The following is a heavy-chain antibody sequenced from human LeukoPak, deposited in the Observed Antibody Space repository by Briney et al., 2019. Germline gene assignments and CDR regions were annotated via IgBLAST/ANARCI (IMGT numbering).Heavy chain of an antibody. V-gene: IGHV4-59*08. J-gene: IGHJ4*01. Sequence: PSETLSLTCTVSGGSISSYYWSWIRLPPGKGLEWIGHTFYNGNTNYNPSLKSRVTISLDTSKNQFSLKVSSVTAADTAVYYCARHIYRTFYFDYWGHGTLVTVSS. CDR2: TFYNGNT. CDR3: ARHIYRTFYFDY. CDR1: GGSISSYY. D-gene: IGHD1-14*01.